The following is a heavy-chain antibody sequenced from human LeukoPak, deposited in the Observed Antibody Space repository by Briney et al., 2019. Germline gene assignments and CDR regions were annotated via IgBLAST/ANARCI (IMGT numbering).Heavy chain of an antibody. CDR1: GGSISSYY. Sequence: SETLSLTCTVSGGSISSYYWSWIRQPPGKGLKWIGSISYTGTTYYNPSLKSRLTISADRSKNQFSLKLTSVTAADTAVYYCARRRIVATIDYWGQGTLVTVPS. CDR3: ARRRIVATIDY. D-gene: IGHD5-12*01. J-gene: IGHJ4*02. CDR2: ISYTGTT. V-gene: IGHV4-59*12.